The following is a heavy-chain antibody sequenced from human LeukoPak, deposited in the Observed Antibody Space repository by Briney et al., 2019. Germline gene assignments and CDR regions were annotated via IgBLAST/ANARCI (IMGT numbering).Heavy chain of an antibody. J-gene: IGHJ4*02. V-gene: IGHV3-23*01. CDR3: AKGEARGFDY. Sequence: GGALRLSCAASGFIFSNYWMTWVRQAPGKGLEWVSAIIGSGGSTYYADSVKGRFTISRDNCKNTLYLQMNSLRAEDTAVYYCAKGEARGFDYWGQGTLVTVSS. CDR1: GFIFSNYW. CDR2: IIGSGGST.